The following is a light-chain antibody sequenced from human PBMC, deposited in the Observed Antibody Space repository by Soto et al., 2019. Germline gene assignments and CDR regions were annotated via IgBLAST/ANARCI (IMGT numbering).Light chain of an antibody. CDR2: GAS. Sequence: EIVLTQSPGTLSLSPGERATLSCRASQSVSSSYLAWYQQKPGQAPRLRIYGASSRATGITDRFSGSGSGTDFTLTISRLEPEDFAVYYCQEYGSSPLTFGGGTKVDLK. CDR1: QSVSSSY. V-gene: IGKV3-20*01. J-gene: IGKJ4*01. CDR3: QEYGSSPLT.